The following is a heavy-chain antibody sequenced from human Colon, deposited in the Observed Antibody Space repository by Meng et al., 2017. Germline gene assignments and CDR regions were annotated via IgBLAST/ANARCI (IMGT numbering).Heavy chain of an antibody. D-gene: IGHD4-11*01. CDR2: IYYSGNT. Sequence: QVQLQESGPGVVKPSQTLSLTCTISGGSISSYYWSWIRQPPGKGLEWIGDIYYSGNTNYNPSLKSRVTISVDTSKNQFSLKLSSVTAADTAVYYCARVLKDIYNNYSWFDPWGQGTLVTVSS. CDR1: GGSISSYY. J-gene: IGHJ5*02. CDR3: ARVLKDIYNNYSWFDP. V-gene: IGHV4-59*01.